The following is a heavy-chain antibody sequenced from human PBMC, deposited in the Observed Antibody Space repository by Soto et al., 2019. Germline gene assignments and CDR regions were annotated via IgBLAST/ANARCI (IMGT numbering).Heavy chain of an antibody. V-gene: IGHV4-30-4*01. Sequence: KSSETLSLTCTVSGGSISSGDHYWSWIRQPPGKGLEWIGYIYYSGSSYYNPSLKSRVTVSLDTSKNQFSLKLNSVTAADTAVYYCARFGVIGEPFEYWGQGTLVTVSS. CDR2: IYYSGSS. CDR1: GGSISSGDHY. CDR3: ARFGVIGEPFEY. D-gene: IGHD3-10*01. J-gene: IGHJ4*02.